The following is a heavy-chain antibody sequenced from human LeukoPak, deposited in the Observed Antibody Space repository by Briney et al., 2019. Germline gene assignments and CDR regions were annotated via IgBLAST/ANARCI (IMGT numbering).Heavy chain of an antibody. D-gene: IGHD3-3*01. V-gene: IGHV3-48*02. Sequence: TGGSLRLSCAASGFTFSSYAMSWVRQAPGKGLEWVSYISSSSSTIYYADSVKGRFTISRDNAKNSLYLQMNSLRDEDTAVYYCARGALLEWLLYFDYWGQGTLVTVSS. CDR1: GFTFSSYA. J-gene: IGHJ4*02. CDR2: ISSSSSTI. CDR3: ARGALLEWLLYFDY.